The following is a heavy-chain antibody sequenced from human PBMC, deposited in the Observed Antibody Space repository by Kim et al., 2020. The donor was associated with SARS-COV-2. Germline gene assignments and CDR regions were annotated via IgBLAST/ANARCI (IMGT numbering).Heavy chain of an antibody. V-gene: IGHV1-18*01. CDR2: ISTYNGDT. J-gene: IGHJ4*02. Sequence: PGQGLEWMGWISTYNGDTNYAQKLQGRVTMTTDTSTSTAYMELRSLRSDDTAVYYCARSINAIVVVPGYWGQGTLVTVSS. D-gene: IGHD3-22*01. CDR3: ARSINAIVVVPGY.